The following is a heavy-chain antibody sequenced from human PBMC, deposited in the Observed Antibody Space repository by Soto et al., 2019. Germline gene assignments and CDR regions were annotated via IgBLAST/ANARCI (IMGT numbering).Heavy chain of an antibody. Sequence: PSETLSLTCFVSGYSISSGYYLVWIQQPPGKALEWIGSMYHSGSTYYNPSLRSRVTMLADTSKNRLSLKLSSVTAADTALYFCARHSLALRKNNWFDPWGQGIMVTVSS. CDR2: MYHSGST. CDR1: GYSISSGYY. CDR3: ARHSLALRKNNWFDP. J-gene: IGHJ5*02. D-gene: IGHD3-3*02. V-gene: IGHV4-38-2*01.